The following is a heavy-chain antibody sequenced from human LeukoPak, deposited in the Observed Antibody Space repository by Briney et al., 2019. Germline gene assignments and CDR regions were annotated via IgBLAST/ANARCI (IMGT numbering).Heavy chain of an antibody. CDR1: GGSFTAFY. Sequence: SSETLSLTCTVYGGSFTAFYWSWIRQPPGKGLEWLGEVHHSGTTNYNPSLKSRVTLSVDTSKNQFSLKLSSVTAADTAVYYCASGAYCSTINCYSFDYWGQGTQVTASS. V-gene: IGHV4-34*01. D-gene: IGHD2-2*02. CDR2: VHHSGTT. CDR3: ASGAYCSTINCYSFDY. J-gene: IGHJ4*02.